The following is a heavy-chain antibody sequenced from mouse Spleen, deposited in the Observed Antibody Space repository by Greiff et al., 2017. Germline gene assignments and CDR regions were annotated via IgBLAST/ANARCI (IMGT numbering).Heavy chain of an antibody. Sequence: QVQLQQPGAELVKPGASVKLSCKASGYTFTSYWMQWVKQRPGQGLEWIGEIDPSDSYTNYNQKFKGKATLTVDTSSRTAYMQLSSLTSEDSAVYYCAREGGYHAMDYWGQGTSVTVSS. CDR1: GYTFTSYW. CDR2: IDPSDSYT. CDR3: AREGGYHAMDY. D-gene: IGHD3-1*01. J-gene: IGHJ4*01. V-gene: IGHV1-50*01.